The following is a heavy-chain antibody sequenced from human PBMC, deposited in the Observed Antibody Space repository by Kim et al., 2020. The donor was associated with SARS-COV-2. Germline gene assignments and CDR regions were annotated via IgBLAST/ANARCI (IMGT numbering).Heavy chain of an antibody. CDR3: ARWEGRFYDY. CDR2: IYRDGTI. D-gene: IGHD3-3*01. CDR1: GFTVSSNY. V-gene: IGHV3-53*01. J-gene: IGHJ4*02. Sequence: GSLRLSCAVSGFTVSSNYMSWVRQAPEKGLEWVSIIYRDGTIYYTDSVKGRFTISRDNYKNSLYLQMNNLRAEDTAVYYCARWEGRFYDYWGQGTLVTVSS.